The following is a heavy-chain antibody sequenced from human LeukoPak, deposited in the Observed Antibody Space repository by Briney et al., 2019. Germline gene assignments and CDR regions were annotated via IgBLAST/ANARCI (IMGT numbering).Heavy chain of an antibody. CDR2: ISGNNGNT. Sequence: ASVTVSCTASGSTFSSYGISWVRQAPGQGLEWMGWISGNNGNTNYAQKVQGRVTMTTDTSTSTAYMELRSLRSDDTAVYYCARGRAAGTFWLDYWGQGTLVTVSS. CDR1: GSTFSSYG. V-gene: IGHV1-18*01. J-gene: IGHJ4*02. CDR3: ARGRAAGTFWLDY. D-gene: IGHD6-13*01.